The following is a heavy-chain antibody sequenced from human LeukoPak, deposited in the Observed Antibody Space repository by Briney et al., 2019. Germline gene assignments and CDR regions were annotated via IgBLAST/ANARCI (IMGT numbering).Heavy chain of an antibody. V-gene: IGHV3-48*03. CDR2: ISRSGSTI. J-gene: IGHJ3*02. Sequence: PGGSLRLSCAASGFTFSSYEMNWVRQAPGKGLEWVSYISRSGSTIYYADSVQGRFTISRDNAKNSLFLQMNSLRAEDTSVYYCARDWADCSAGSCPYDAFDIWGQGTTVTVSS. CDR3: ARDWADCSAGSCPYDAFDI. CDR1: GFTFSSYE. D-gene: IGHD2-15*01.